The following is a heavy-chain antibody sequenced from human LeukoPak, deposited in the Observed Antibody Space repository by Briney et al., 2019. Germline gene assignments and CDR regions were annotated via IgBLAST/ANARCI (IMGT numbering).Heavy chain of an antibody. Sequence: PSASVKVSCKASGYTFTSYAMHWVRQAPGQRLEWMGWMNPNSGNTGYAQKFQGRVTITRNTSISTAYMELSSLRSEDTVVYYCARGTPGWELLNWYFDLWGRGTLVTVSS. V-gene: IGHV1-8*03. J-gene: IGHJ2*01. CDR2: MNPNSGNT. CDR3: ARGTPGWELLNWYFDL. D-gene: IGHD1-26*01. CDR1: GYTFTSYA.